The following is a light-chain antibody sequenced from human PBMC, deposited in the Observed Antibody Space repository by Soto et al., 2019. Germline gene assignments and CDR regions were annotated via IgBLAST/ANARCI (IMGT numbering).Light chain of an antibody. Sequence: EMVLTQSPATLSLSPGERATLSCRASQSVSSSYLAWYQQKPGQAPRLLIYGASTRATGIPDRFSGSGSGTDFTLTISRLEPEDFAVYYCQQYGSSPYAFGQGTKVDIK. V-gene: IGKV3-20*01. J-gene: IGKJ2*01. CDR2: GAS. CDR3: QQYGSSPYA. CDR1: QSVSSSY.